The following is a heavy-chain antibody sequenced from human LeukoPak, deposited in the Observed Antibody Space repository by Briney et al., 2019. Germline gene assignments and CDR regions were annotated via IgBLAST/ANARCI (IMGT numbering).Heavy chain of an antibody. CDR3: ARNQGASGSYSDYYFDY. V-gene: IGHV3-30*19. CDR2: ISYDGSNK. D-gene: IGHD1-26*01. Sequence: GGSLRLSCAASRFTFSNYGMHWVRQAPGKGLEWVAVISYDGSNKYYADSVKGRFTISRDNSKNTLYLQMNSLRAEDTAVYYCARNQGASGSYSDYYFDYWGQGTLVTVSS. J-gene: IGHJ4*02. CDR1: RFTFSNYG.